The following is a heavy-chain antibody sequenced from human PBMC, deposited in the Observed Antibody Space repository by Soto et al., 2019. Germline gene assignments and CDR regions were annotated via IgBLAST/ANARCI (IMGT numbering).Heavy chain of an antibody. D-gene: IGHD6-6*01. V-gene: IGHV3-33*01. CDR1: GFTFSSSG. J-gene: IGHJ4*02. Sequence: QVQLVESGGGVVQPGRSLRLSCAASGFTFSSSGMHWVRQAPGKGLEWVAAIWCDGNNKYYADPVKGRFTISRDNSKNTLNLQRNSLRAEDTAVYYGARDRGPGRHLIDYWGQGTLVTVSS. CDR2: IWCDGNNK. CDR3: ARDRGPGRHLIDY.